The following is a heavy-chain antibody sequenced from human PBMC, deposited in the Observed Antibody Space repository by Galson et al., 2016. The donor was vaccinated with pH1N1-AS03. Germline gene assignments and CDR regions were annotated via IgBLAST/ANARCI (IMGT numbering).Heavy chain of an antibody. D-gene: IGHD4-23*01. Sequence: SLRLSCAASGFPFSTYAMSWVRQAQGMGPEWVSSISASGGGTYYAHSVKGRCTISRDNSRNTVSLQINSLRDDDTAVYYCVRRPPWGTVGTYYFDYWGQGTLVTVSS. CDR1: GFPFSTYA. CDR3: VRRPPWGTVGTYYFDY. J-gene: IGHJ4*02. V-gene: IGHV3-23*01. CDR2: ISASGGGT.